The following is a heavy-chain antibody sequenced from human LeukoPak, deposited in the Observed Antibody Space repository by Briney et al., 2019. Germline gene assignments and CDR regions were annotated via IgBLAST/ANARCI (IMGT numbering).Heavy chain of an antibody. CDR3: ARDGIPPYYYGSGSYYNFPFDH. D-gene: IGHD3-10*01. J-gene: IGHJ4*02. V-gene: IGHV1-69*04. CDR2: IIPILGIA. CDR1: GGTFSSYA. Sequence: SVKVSCKASGGTFSSYAISWVRQAPGQGLEWMGRIIPILGIANYAQKFQGRVTITADKSTSTAYMELSSLRSEDTAVYYCARDGIPPYYYGSGSYYNFPFDHWGQGTLVTVSS.